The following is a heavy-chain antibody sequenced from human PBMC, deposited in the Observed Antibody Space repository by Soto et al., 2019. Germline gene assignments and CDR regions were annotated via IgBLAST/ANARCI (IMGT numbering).Heavy chain of an antibody. Sequence: EAQILESGGDLVRPGGSLRLSCSVSGFSFSDYAMNWVRQAPGKGLEWVSAVSGRGDGIFYADSVKGRFSISRDNSKNTVYLQMNNLRVEDTAVYYWGKDVVVGLPYYGMDVWGRGTTVSVS. V-gene: IGHV3-23*01. CDR3: GKDVVVGLPYYGMDV. J-gene: IGHJ6*02. CDR1: GFSFSDYA. D-gene: IGHD2-15*01. CDR2: VSGRGDGI.